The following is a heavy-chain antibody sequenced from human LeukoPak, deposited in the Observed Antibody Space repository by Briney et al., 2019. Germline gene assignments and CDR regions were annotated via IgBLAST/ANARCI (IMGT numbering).Heavy chain of an antibody. D-gene: IGHD3-3*01. J-gene: IGHJ6*02. CDR1: GYTFTSYD. CDR2: RNPNSGNT. V-gene: IGHV1-8*01. CDR3: ARGRRNDFWSGYFHYYYGMDV. Sequence: ASVKVSCKASGYTFTSYDINWVRQATGQGLEWMGWRNPNSGNTGYAQKFQGRVTMTRNTSISTAYMELSSLRSEDTAVYYCARGRRNDFWSGYFHYYYGMDVWGQGTTVTVSS.